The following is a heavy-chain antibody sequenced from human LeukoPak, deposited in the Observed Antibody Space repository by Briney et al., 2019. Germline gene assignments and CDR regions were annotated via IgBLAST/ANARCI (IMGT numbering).Heavy chain of an antibody. CDR1: GFIFGSYW. D-gene: IGHD6-13*01. J-gene: IGHJ4*02. CDR3: ARGVTSAWYLRYYFEY. V-gene: IGHV3-7*03. Sequence: GGSLRLSCAASGFIFGSYWMSWVRQVPGKGLEWVANIKQDGSETYYVDSVEGRFTISGDNAKNSLFLQMNSLRADDTALYYCARGVTSAWYLRYYFEYWGQGILVTVSS. CDR2: IKQDGSET.